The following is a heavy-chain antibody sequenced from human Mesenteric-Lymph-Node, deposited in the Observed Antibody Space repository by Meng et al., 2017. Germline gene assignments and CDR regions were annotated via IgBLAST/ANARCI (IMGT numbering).Heavy chain of an antibody. CDR3: AREGSWFGGDY. CDR1: GASFTGYS. Sequence: QGQLQQGGAGLLKPSETLSLTCTVFGASFTGYSWTWIRQPPGKGLEWIGEVNHDGGTNYSPSLKSRVIISIDTSKNQFSLKLTAVTAKDTAEYYCAREGSWFGGDYWGQGTLVTVSS. D-gene: IGHD3-10*01. CDR2: VNHDGGT. J-gene: IGHJ4*02. V-gene: IGHV4-34*02.